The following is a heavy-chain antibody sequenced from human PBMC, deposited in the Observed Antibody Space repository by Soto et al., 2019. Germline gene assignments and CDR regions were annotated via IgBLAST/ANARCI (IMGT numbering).Heavy chain of an antibody. Sequence: SVKVSCKASGGTFSTYAISWVRQAPGQGLEWMGGIIPMFGTAKYAQKFQGRVTITADESTTTAYMELSSLGSDDTAVYYCARLPDYFTRSGYYYGVDYWGQGTLVTVSS. D-gene: IGHD3-22*01. CDR1: GGTFSTYA. J-gene: IGHJ4*02. CDR2: IIPMFGTA. CDR3: ARLPDYFTRSGYYYGVDY. V-gene: IGHV1-69*13.